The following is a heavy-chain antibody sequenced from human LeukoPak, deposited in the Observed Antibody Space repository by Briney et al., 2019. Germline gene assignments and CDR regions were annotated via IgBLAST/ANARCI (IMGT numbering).Heavy chain of an antibody. Sequence: GGSLRLSCAASGFTFSSYGMHWVRQAPGKGLEWVAVISYDGSNKYYADSVKGRFTISRDNSRNTLYLQMNSLRVEDTALYYCAKETAEMATISHSDHWGQGTLVTVSS. D-gene: IGHD5-24*01. V-gene: IGHV3-30*18. CDR2: ISYDGSNK. CDR1: GFTFSSYG. J-gene: IGHJ5*02. CDR3: AKETAEMATISHSDH.